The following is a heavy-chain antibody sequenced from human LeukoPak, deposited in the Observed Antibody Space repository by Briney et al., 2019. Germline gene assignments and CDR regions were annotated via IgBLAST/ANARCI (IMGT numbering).Heavy chain of an antibody. CDR3: ARGHYCSGGSCLYYYYYGMDV. CDR1: GFRLTTYG. J-gene: IGHJ6*02. Sequence: PGGSLRLSCEVSGFRLTTYGMHWVRQAPGKGLEWVAVIWYDGSNKYYADSVKGRFTISRDNSKNTLYLQMNSLRAEDTAVYYCARGHYCSGGSCLYYYYYGMDVWGQGTTVTVSS. CDR2: IWYDGSNK. D-gene: IGHD2-15*01. V-gene: IGHV3-33*01.